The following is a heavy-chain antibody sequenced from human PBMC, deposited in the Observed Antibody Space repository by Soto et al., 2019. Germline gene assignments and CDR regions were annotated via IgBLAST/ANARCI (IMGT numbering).Heavy chain of an antibody. D-gene: IGHD5-18*01. CDR3: ARHGAIYSNSWYDFDY. Sequence: QVQLQESGPGLVKPSETLSLTCTVSGGSLSNYYWSWIRQPPGKGLEWVGYMFNGGSANYNPSLQSRVAISVDMSQNQFSLKLTSVTAADTAVYYCARHGAIYSNSWYDFDYWGQGTLVTVSS. J-gene: IGHJ4*02. V-gene: IGHV4-59*08. CDR2: MFNGGSA. CDR1: GGSLSNYY.